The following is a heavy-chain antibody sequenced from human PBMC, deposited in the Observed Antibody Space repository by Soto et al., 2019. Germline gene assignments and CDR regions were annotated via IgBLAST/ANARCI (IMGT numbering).Heavy chain of an antibody. V-gene: IGHV4-34*01. Sequence: QVQLQQWGAGLLKPSETLSLACAVSGGSLSNYYWSWIRQPPGKGLEWVGEFHHTGRTNYNPSLASRVTMSVDTSNTSKYQLSLSLTSVTAADTAVYYCARGEAYINYQARWGQGSLVTVSS. CDR3: ARGEAYINYQAR. CDR1: GGSLSNYY. J-gene: IGHJ4*02. CDR2: FHHTGRT. D-gene: IGHD4-4*01.